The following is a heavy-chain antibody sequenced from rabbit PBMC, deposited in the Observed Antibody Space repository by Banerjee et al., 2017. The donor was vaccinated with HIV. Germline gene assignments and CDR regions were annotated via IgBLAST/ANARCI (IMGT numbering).Heavy chain of an antibody. Sequence: QEQLEESGGDLVKPGASLTLTCTASGFSFSSYYYMCWVRQAPGKGLEWIACIYAGSSGTTYYASWATGRFTISKTSSTTVTLQMTSLTAADTATYFCARDAAGSYYHFNLWGPGTLVTVS. J-gene: IGHJ4*01. D-gene: IGHD8-1*01. CDR3: ARDAAGSYYHFNL. V-gene: IGHV1S45*01. CDR2: IYAGSSGTT. CDR1: GFSFSSYYY.